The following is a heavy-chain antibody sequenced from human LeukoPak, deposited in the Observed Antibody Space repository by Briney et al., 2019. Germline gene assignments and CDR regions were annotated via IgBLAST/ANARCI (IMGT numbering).Heavy chain of an antibody. J-gene: IGHJ4*02. CDR2: ISGNGVNT. CDR1: GFTFSSYA. Sequence: GGSLRLSCAASGFTFSSYAMSWVRQAPGKGLEWVSAISGNGVNTYYADSVKGRFTISRDNSKNTLYLQMNSLRAEDTAVYYCAKVDTRWELLVRGVGVFDYWGQGTLVTVSS. D-gene: IGHD1-26*01. V-gene: IGHV3-23*01. CDR3: AKVDTRWELLVRGVGVFDY.